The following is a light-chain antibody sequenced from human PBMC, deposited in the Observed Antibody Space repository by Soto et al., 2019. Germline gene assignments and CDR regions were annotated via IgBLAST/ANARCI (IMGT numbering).Light chain of an antibody. Sequence: EIVMTQSPATLSVSPGEGATLSCRASQSVSSKLAWYQQKPGQAPRLLISGVSNRATGTPDRFSGSGSGTEFTLTINSLQSEDFAVYYCQQYNKWPRTFGQGTKVDIK. CDR3: QQYNKWPRT. J-gene: IGKJ1*01. CDR1: QSVSSK. CDR2: GVS. V-gene: IGKV3D-15*01.